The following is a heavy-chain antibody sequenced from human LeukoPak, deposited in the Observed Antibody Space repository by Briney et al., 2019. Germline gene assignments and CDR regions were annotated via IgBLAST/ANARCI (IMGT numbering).Heavy chain of an antibody. V-gene: IGHV4-31*03. D-gene: IGHD6-13*01. CDR2: IYYSGST. CDR1: GGSISSGGYY. CDR3: ARSSAGYFDY. J-gene: IGHJ4*02. Sequence: SETLSLTCTVSGGSISSGGYYWSWIRQHPGKGLEWIGYIYYSGSTYYNPSLKSRVTISVDTSKNQFSLKLSSVTAADTAVYYCARSSAGYFDYWGQGTLVTVSS.